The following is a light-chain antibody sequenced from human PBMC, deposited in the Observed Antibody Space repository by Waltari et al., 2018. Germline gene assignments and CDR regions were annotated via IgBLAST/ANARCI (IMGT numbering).Light chain of an antibody. CDR3: SSYTSSDTYV. CDR1: SSDFGNYDY. CDR2: DVR. V-gene: IGLV2-14*01. J-gene: IGLJ1*01. Sequence: QSALTQPASVSGSPGQSITISCTGTSSDFGNYDYVSWYQQYSGKAPKLMIYDVRHRPSGVFDRFSGSKSGNTASLTISGLQAEDEADYYCSSYTSSDTYVFGTGTKVTVL.